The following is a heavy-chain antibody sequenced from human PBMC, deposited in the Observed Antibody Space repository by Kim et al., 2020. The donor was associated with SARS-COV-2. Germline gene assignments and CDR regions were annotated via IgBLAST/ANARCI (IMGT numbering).Heavy chain of an antibody. Sequence: ANSAQARLIISRDHSKNTLYLQMNSLRAEDTAVYYCATVVFYYDAGYFKNWGQGTLVIVSS. V-gene: IGHV3-30*07. D-gene: IGHD3-22*01. J-gene: IGHJ1*01. CDR3: ATVVFYYDAGYFKN.